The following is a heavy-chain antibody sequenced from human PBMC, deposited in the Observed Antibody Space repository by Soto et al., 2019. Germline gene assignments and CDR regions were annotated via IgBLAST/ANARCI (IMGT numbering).Heavy chain of an antibody. CDR2: VYYSGGT. D-gene: IGHD1-26*01. Sequence: QVQLQESGPGLVKPSETLSLTCTVSGGSISSYYWSWIRQPPGKGLEWIGYVYYSGGTNYNPSLKSRVTISVDSSKNHFSLKLSSVTAADTAVYYCARRYGGNLDYWGQGTLVTVSS. V-gene: IGHV4-59*08. CDR1: GGSISSYY. CDR3: ARRYGGNLDY. J-gene: IGHJ4*02.